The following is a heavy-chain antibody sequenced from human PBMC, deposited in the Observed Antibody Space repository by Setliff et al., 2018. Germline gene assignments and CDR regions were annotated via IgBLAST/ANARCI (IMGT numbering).Heavy chain of an antibody. J-gene: IGHJ4*02. D-gene: IGHD3-9*01. Sequence: GGSLRLSCAASGFTFSEEWMSWVRQAPGKGLEWIGRIKSEIAGGTTDYGAPVKGRFTISRDDSKRTLYLQMNSLKNEDTALYYCATGLGQYFDYWGQGSLVTVSS. V-gene: IGHV3-15*01. CDR3: ATGLGQYFDY. CDR1: GFTFSEEW. CDR2: IKSEIAGGTT.